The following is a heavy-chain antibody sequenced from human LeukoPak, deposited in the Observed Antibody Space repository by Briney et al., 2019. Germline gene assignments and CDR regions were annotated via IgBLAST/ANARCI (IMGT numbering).Heavy chain of an antibody. CDR1: GYIFSIYG. D-gene: IGHD6-13*01. Sequence: SVKVSCKAAGYIFSIYGITWVRQAPGQGLEWMGWTSAYNGDTHYAQKFQGRVTMTTDTSTNTAYIELRSLTSDDTAAYYCARDPYRSRISAFDHWGQGTLVTVSS. J-gene: IGHJ4*02. V-gene: IGHV1-18*01. CDR2: TSAYNGDT. CDR3: ARDPYRSRISAFDH.